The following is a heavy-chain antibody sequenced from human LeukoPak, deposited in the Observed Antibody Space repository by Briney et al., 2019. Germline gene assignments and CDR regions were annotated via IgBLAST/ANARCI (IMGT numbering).Heavy chain of an antibody. Sequence: APVKVSCKVFGYTLTELSMHWVRQAPGKGLEWMGGFDPEDGETIYAQKFQGRVTMTEDTSTDTACMELSSLRFEDTAVYYCATHIRTGIVATILRFDYWGQGTLVTVSS. D-gene: IGHD5-12*01. CDR2: FDPEDGET. CDR1: GYTLTELS. J-gene: IGHJ4*02. V-gene: IGHV1-24*01. CDR3: ATHIRTGIVATILRFDY.